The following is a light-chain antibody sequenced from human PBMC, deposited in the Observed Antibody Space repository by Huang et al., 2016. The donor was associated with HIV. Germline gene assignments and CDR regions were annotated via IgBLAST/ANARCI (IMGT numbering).Light chain of an antibody. CDR1: QGISSY. V-gene: IGKV1-8*01. CDR3: QQYYSYPQLT. CDR2: AAS. J-gene: IGKJ4*01. Sequence: AIRMTQSPSSLSASTGDRVTITCRAGQGISSYLAWYQQKPGKAPKLLIYAASTLQSGVPSRFSGSGSGTDFTLTINCLQSEDFATYYCQQYYSYPQLTFGGGTKVEIK.